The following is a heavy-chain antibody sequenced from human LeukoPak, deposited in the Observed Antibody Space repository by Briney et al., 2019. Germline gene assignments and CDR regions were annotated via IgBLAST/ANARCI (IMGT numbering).Heavy chain of an antibody. Sequence: PSETLSPTCTVSGGSISSSSYYWGWIRQPPGKGLEWIGSIYYSGSTYYNPSLKSRVTISVDTSKNQFSLKLSSVTAADTAVYYCARGLDPDWFDPWGQGTLVTVSS. V-gene: IGHV4-39*07. CDR3: ARGLDPDWFDP. CDR2: IYYSGST. J-gene: IGHJ5*02. D-gene: IGHD3-9*01. CDR1: GGSISSSSYY.